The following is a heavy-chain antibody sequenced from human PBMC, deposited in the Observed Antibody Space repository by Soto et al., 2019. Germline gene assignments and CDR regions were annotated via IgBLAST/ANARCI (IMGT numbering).Heavy chain of an antibody. J-gene: IGHJ4*02. CDR1: GFTFSSYG. D-gene: IGHD5-12*01. Sequence: QVQLVESGGGVVQPGRSLRLSCAASGFTFSSYGMHWVRQAPGKGLEWVAVIWYDGSNKYYADSVKGRFTISRDNSKNTLYLQMNSLRAEDTAVYYCARGAKGGNDYWGQGTLVTVSS. V-gene: IGHV3-33*01. CDR2: IWYDGSNK. CDR3: ARGAKGGNDY.